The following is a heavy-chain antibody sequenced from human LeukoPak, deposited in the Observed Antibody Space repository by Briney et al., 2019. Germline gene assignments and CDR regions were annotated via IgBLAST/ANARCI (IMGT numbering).Heavy chain of an antibody. CDR2: ISGSGGST. CDR1: GFTFSSYA. J-gene: IGHJ4*02. Sequence: GGSLRLSCAASGFTFSSYAMSWVRQAPGKGLEWVSAISGSGGSTYYADSVKGRFTISRDNSKNTLYLQMNSLRGEDTAVYYCAKKGSGLTGTTVGLDYWGQGTLVTVSS. D-gene: IGHD1-20*01. V-gene: IGHV3-23*01. CDR3: AKKGSGLTGTTVGLDY.